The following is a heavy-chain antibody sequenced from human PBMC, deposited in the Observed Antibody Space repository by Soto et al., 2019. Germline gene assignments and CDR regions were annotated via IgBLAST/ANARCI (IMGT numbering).Heavy chain of an antibody. V-gene: IGHV4-59*12. CDR3: ARIRRYSSLPTLLDL. J-gene: IGHJ4*02. CDR2: IYYSGST. Sequence: SETLSLTCTVSGGSINSYYWTWIRQPPGKGLEWIGYIYYSGSTNYNLSLKSRVAISVDTSKNQFSLKLSSVTAADTAVYYCARIRRYSSLPTLLDLWGQGALVTVSS. D-gene: IGHD3-16*02. CDR1: GGSINSYY.